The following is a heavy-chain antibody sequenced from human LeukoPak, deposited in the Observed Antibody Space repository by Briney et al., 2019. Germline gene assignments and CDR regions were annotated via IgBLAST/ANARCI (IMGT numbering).Heavy chain of an antibody. CDR1: GFTFSTYS. D-gene: IGHD3-22*01. V-gene: IGHV3-21*03. CDR3: ARDRARVSDY. J-gene: IGHJ4*02. CDR2: LSSDSSYI. Sequence: GGSLRLACAASGFTFSTYSRKWVRQAPGKGLEWVSALSSDSSYISYADPDKGRFTITTANAKTSLYLQMNSPRAEDTAVYSCARDRARVSDYWGQGTLVTVSS.